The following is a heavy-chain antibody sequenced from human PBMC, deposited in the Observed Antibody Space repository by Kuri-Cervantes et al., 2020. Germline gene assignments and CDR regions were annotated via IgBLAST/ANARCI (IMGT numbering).Heavy chain of an antibody. V-gene: IGHV3-23*01. CDR3: ASFYDSSGYYRY. J-gene: IGHJ4*02. CDR2: ISGSGGST. Sequence: GGSLRLSCAASGSTFSSYAMSWVRQAPGKGLEWVSAISGSGGSTYYADSVKGRFTISRDNSKNTLYLQMNSLRAENTAVYYCASFYDSSGYYRYWGQGTLVTVSS. CDR1: GSTFSSYA. D-gene: IGHD3-22*01.